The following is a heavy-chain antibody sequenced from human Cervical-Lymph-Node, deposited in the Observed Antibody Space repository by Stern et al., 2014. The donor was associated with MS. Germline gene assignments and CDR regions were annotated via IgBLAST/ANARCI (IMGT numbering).Heavy chain of an antibody. V-gene: IGHV3-30*01. J-gene: IGHJ5*02. CDR3: ARDRYNWNDFNWFDP. CDR1: GFTFSSYA. D-gene: IGHD1-1*01. CDR2: ISYDGSNK. Sequence: QVQLVASGGGVVQPGRSLRLSCAASGFTFSSYAMHWVRQAPGKGLEWVAVISYDGSNKYYADSVKGRFTISRDNSKNTLYLQMNSLRAEDTAVYYCARDRYNWNDFNWFDPWGQGTLGTVSS.